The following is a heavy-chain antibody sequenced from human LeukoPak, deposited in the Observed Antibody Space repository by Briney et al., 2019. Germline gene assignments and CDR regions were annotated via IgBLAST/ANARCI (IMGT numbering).Heavy chain of an antibody. CDR2: ISSSSSYI. CDR1: GFTFSSYS. D-gene: IGHD6-19*01. Sequence: GGSLRLSGVASGFTFSSYSMNWVRQAPGKGREGVSSISSSSSYIFSPNSVKGRFTISREHAKNSPYLPMNRLRAEDTAVYYCARNRVDPYGPVAGTNAFDIWGQGTMVTVSS. CDR3: ARNRVDPYGPVAGTNAFDI. J-gene: IGHJ3*02. V-gene: IGHV3-21*01.